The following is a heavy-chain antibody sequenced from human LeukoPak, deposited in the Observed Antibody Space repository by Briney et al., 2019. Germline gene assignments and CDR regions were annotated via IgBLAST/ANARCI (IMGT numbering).Heavy chain of an antibody. Sequence: PGGSLRLSCAASGFTFSNLAMGWVRQAPGKGLEWVSYISSSSSTIYYADSVKGRFTISRDNAKNSLYLQMNSLRAEDTAVYYCAREEMAASSGIRSDVWGKGTTVTVSS. D-gene: IGHD6-13*01. J-gene: IGHJ6*04. V-gene: IGHV3-48*01. CDR3: AREEMAASSGIRSDV. CDR2: ISSSSSTI. CDR1: GFTFSNLA.